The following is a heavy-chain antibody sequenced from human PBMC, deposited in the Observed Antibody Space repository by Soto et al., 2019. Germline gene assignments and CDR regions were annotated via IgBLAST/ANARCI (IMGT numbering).Heavy chain of an antibody. V-gene: IGHV3-23*01. J-gene: IGHJ6*02. CDR1: GFTFSSYA. D-gene: IGHD6-19*01. Sequence: GGSLRLSCAASGFTFSSYAMSWVRQAPGKGLEWVSAISGSGGSTYYADSVKGRFTISRDNSKNTLYLQMNSLRAEDTAVYYCAKKDQGTSGWYDTYGMDVWGQGTTVTVSS. CDR3: AKKDQGTSGWYDTYGMDV. CDR2: ISGSGGST.